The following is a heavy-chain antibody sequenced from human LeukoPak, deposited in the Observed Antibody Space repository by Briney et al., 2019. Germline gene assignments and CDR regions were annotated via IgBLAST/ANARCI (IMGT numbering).Heavy chain of an antibody. Sequence: AGGSLRLSCGASGFTFSTYGMTWVRQAPGKGLEWVSGMSDSGTNTYYAYSVKGRFTISRDNSKNTLYLQMNSLRAEDTAVYYCAKGGAVSSKSITMVRGTRRYYYYMDVWGKGTTVTISS. CDR1: GFTFSTYG. V-gene: IGHV3-23*01. D-gene: IGHD3-10*01. CDR2: MSDSGTNT. J-gene: IGHJ6*03. CDR3: AKGGAVSSKSITMVRGTRRYYYYMDV.